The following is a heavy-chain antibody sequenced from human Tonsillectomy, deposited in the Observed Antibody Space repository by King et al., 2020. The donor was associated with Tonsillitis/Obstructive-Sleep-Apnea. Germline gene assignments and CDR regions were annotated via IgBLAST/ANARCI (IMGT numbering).Heavy chain of an antibody. V-gene: IGHV4-59*01. CDR3: ARDDITMVQGIIITAGLDY. D-gene: IGHD3-10*01. CDR2: IYYSGST. Sequence: QLQESGPGLVKPSETLSLTCTVSGGSISSYYWTWIRQPPGKRLEWIGYIYYSGSTNYNPSLKSRVTMSLDTSKNQLSLKLNPVTAADTAVYYCARDDITMVQGIIITAGLDYWGQGTLVTVSS. CDR1: GGSISSYY. J-gene: IGHJ4*02.